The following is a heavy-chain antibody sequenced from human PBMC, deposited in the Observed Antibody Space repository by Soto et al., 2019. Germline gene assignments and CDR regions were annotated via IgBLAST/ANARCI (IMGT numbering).Heavy chain of an antibody. CDR1: GYTFTSYG. Sequence: ASVKVSCKASGYTFTSYGISWVRQAPGQGLEWMGWISAYNGNTNYAQKLQGRVTMTTDTSTSTAYMELRSLRSDDTAVYYCAFLDLYCSGGSCYPLGWGQGTLVTVSS. J-gene: IGHJ4*02. CDR2: ISAYNGNT. CDR3: AFLDLYCSGGSCYPLG. D-gene: IGHD2-15*01. V-gene: IGHV1-18*01.